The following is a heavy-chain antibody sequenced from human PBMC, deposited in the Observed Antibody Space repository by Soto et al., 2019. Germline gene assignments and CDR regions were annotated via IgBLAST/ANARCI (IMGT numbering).Heavy chain of an antibody. CDR1: GGTFSSYA. D-gene: IGHD2-15*01. CDR2: IIPIFGTA. Sequence: QVQLVQSGAEVKKPGSSVKVSCKASGGTFSSYAISWVRQAPGQGLEWMGGIIPIFGTANYAQKFQGRVTITADESTSTAYMELSSPRSEDTAVYYCATGYCSGGSSCNWFDPWGQGTLVTVSS. J-gene: IGHJ5*02. V-gene: IGHV1-69*01. CDR3: ATGYCSGGSSCNWFDP.